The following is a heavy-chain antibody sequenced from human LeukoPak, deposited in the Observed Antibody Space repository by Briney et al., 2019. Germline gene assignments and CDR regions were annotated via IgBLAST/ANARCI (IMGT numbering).Heavy chain of an antibody. D-gene: IGHD6-13*01. J-gene: IGHJ4*02. CDR2: IRSKAYGGTT. V-gene: IGHV3-49*04. CDR3: TRDSAGIAAAGTMFSFDY. Sequence: GGSLRLSCTASGFTFGDYAMSWVRQAPGKGLQWVGFIRSKAYGGTTEYAASVKGRFTISRDDSKSIAYLQMNSLKTEDTAVYYCTRDSAGIAAAGTMFSFDYWGQGTLVTVSS. CDR1: GFTFGDYA.